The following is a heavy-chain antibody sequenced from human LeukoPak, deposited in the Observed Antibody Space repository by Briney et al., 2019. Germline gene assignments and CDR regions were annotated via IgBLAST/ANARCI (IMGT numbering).Heavy chain of an antibody. CDR2: INPVGGST. Sequence: GASVKVSCKASGCTFISCYMHWVRQAPGQGLEWMGLINPVGGSTKYAQKFQARVTMTRDTSTSTVYMELSSLRSEDTAVYYCARSAAGYFDHWGQGTLVTVSS. CDR3: ARSAAGYFDH. CDR1: GCTFISCY. V-gene: IGHV1-46*01. D-gene: IGHD6-25*01. J-gene: IGHJ4*02.